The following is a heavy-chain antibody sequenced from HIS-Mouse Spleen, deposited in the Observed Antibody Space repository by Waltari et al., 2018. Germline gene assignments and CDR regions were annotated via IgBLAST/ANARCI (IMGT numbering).Heavy chain of an antibody. D-gene: IGHD6-13*01. J-gene: IGHJ2*01. CDR2: IYYSGLT. CDR3: AREIPYSSSWYDWYFDL. V-gene: IGHV4-39*07. Sequence: QLQLQESGPGLVKPSETLSLTCTVSGGSISSSSYYWGWIRQPPGKGLEWIGSIYYSGLTYYNPALKSRVTISVDTSKNQCSLKLGSVTAADTAVYYCAREIPYSSSWYDWYFDLWGRGTLVTVSS. CDR1: GGSISSSSYY.